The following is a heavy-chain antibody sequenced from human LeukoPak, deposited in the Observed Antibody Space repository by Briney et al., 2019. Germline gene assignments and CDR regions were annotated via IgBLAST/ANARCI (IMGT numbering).Heavy chain of an antibody. CDR3: ARIVHSGYDEGAIFDY. Sequence: SETLSLTCAVSGGSISSGGYSWSWIRQPPGKGLEWIGYIYHSGSTYYNPSLKSRVTISVDRSKNQFSLKLSSVTAADTAVYYCARIVHSGYDEGAIFDYWGQGTRVTVSS. V-gene: IGHV4-30-2*01. CDR1: GGSISSGGYS. J-gene: IGHJ4*02. CDR2: IYHSGST. D-gene: IGHD5-12*01.